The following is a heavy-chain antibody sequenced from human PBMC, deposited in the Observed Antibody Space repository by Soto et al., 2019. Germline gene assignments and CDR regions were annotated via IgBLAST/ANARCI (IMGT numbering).Heavy chain of an antibody. Sequence: ASVKVSCKASGYTFTSYGISWVRQAPGQGLEWMGWISAYNGNTNYAQKLQGRVTMNTDTSTSTAYMELRRLRSDDTAVYYCARSIAAAGQIINYYYYYGMDVWGKGTTVTVSS. CDR1: GYTFTSYG. CDR2: ISAYNGNT. V-gene: IGHV1-18*01. J-gene: IGHJ6*04. D-gene: IGHD6-13*01. CDR3: ARSIAAAGQIINYYYYYGMDV.